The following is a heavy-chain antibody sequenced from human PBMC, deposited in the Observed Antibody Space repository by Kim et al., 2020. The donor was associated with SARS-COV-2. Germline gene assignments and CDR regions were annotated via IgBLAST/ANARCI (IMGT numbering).Heavy chain of an antibody. CDR1: GFTFTSSA. V-gene: IGHV1-58*01. D-gene: IGHD3-22*01. Sequence: SVKVSCKASGFTFTSSAVQWVRQARGQRLEWIGWIVVGSGNTNYAQKFQERVTITRDMSTSTAYMELSSLRSEDTAVYYCAAGYGYYDSSGYPYPYDAFDIWGQGTMVTVSS. CDR2: IVVGSGNT. J-gene: IGHJ3*02. CDR3: AAGYGYYDSSGYPYPYDAFDI.